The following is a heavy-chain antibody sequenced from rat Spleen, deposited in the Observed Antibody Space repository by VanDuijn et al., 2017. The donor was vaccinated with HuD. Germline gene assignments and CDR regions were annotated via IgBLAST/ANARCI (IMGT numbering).Heavy chain of an antibody. D-gene: IGHD4-1*01. Sequence: QVQLKESGPGLVQPSQTLSLTCTVSGFSLTSYSVHWVRQPPGEGLEWMGRMKYNGDTSYNSALKSRLSISRDTSKNQVFLKMNSLQTGDTGSYYCARDYPYKTGLDYWGQGSMVTVSS. J-gene: IGHJ2*01. CDR1: GFSLTSYS. CDR3: ARDYPYKTGLDY. CDR2: MKYNGDT. V-gene: IGHV2-63*01.